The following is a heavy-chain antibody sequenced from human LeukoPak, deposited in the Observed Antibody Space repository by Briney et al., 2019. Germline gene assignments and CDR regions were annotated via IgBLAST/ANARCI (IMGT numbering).Heavy chain of an antibody. CDR2: IYYTGSP. V-gene: IGHV4-59*01. J-gene: IGHJ4*02. Sequence: PSETLSLTCTVSGASITDYYWSWIRQPPGKGLEWIGYIYYTGSPNYNPSLKSRVTLSLDRSQNQFSLKLTSVTAADTAVYYCAYGGDAYKTGYWGQGTLVTVSS. CDR3: AYGGDAYKTGY. CDR1: GASITDYY. D-gene: IGHD5-24*01.